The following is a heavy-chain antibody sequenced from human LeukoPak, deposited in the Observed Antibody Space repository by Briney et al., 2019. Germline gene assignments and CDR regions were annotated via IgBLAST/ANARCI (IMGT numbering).Heavy chain of an antibody. Sequence: SVKVSCKASRGTFISYAISWVRQAPGQGLEWMGKIIPIFGTANYAQKFQGRVTITTDESTSTACMELSSLRSEVTAVYYCARGTYYGDKRGRLNWFDPWGQGTLVTVSS. J-gene: IGHJ5*02. V-gene: IGHV1-69*05. CDR3: ARGTYYGDKRGRLNWFDP. CDR2: IIPIFGTA. D-gene: IGHD4-17*01. CDR1: RGTFISYA.